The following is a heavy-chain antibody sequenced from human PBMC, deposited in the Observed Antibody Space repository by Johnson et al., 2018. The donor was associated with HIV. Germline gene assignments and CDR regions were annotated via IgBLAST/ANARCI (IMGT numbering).Heavy chain of an antibody. CDR3: ARDRSRQLLLPSDAFDI. V-gene: IGHV3-33*01. CDR1: GFTFSTYG. CDR2: MWYDGSNK. Sequence: QMLLVESGGGVVQPGRSLRLSCAASGFTFSTYGMHWVRQAPGKGLEWVAVMWYDGSNKYYADSVKGRFTISRDNSKNTLYLQMNSLRAEDTAVYYCARDRSRQLLLPSDAFDIWGQWKMVTVSS. D-gene: IGHD2-15*01. J-gene: IGHJ3*02.